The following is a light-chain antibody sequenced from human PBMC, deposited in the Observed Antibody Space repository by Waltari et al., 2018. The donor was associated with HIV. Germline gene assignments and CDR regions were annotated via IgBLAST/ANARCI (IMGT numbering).Light chain of an antibody. V-gene: IGLV4-69*01. J-gene: IGLJ3*02. CDR3: QTWGTGSWV. CDR2: LNSDGSH. CDR1: SGHSSSA. Sequence: QLVLTQSPSASASLGASVKLTCTLSSGHSSSAIAWHQQQPEKGPRYLMNLNSDGSHSKGDGIPDRFSGSSSGAERYLTISSLQSEDEADYYCQTWGTGSWVFGGGTKLTVL.